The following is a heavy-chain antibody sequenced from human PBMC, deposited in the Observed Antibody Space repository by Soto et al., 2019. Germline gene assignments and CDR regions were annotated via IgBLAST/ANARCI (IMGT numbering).Heavy chain of an antibody. CDR2: FDPEDGET. J-gene: IGHJ4*02. V-gene: IGHV1-24*01. CDR1: GYTLTELS. Sequence: ASVKVSCKVSGYTLTELSMHWVRQAPGKGLEWMGGFDPEDGETIYAQKFQGRVTMTEDTSTDTAYMELSSLRSEDTAVYYCAKVNRRGYSYGGWGQGTLVTVYS. D-gene: IGHD5-18*01. CDR3: AKVNRRGYSYGG.